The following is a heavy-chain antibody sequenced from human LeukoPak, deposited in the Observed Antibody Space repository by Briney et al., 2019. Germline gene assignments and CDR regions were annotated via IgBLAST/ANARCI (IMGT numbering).Heavy chain of an antibody. CDR2: ISGSGSST. CDR3: ARSSGGYSYGYSFDN. CDR1: GFTFSSYA. D-gene: IGHD5-18*01. V-gene: IGHV3-23*01. Sequence: GGSLRLSCAASGFTFSSYAMSWVRQAPGKGLEWVSAISGSGSSTYYADSVKGRFTISRDNSKNTLYLQMNSLRAEDTAVYYCARSSGGYSYGYSFDNWGQGTLVTVSS. J-gene: IGHJ4*02.